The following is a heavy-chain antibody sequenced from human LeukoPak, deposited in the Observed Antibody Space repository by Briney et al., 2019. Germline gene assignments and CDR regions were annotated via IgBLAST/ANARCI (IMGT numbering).Heavy chain of an antibody. CDR2: INPNSGGT. V-gene: IGHV1-2*02. CDR1: GYTFTGYY. CDR3: ASFSMIPSEDAFDI. D-gene: IGHD3-16*01. J-gene: IGHJ3*02. Sequence: ASVKVSCKASGYTFTGYYMHWVRQAPGQGLEWMGWINPNSGGTNYAQKFQGRVTMTRDTSISTAYMELSRLRSDDTAVYYCASFSMIPSEDAFDIWGQGAMVTVSS.